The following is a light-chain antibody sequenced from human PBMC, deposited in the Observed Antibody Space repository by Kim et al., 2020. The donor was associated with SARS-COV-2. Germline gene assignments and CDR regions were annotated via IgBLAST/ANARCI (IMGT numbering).Light chain of an antibody. CDR1: SSNSGAGYD. Sequence: RVTIARTGRSSNSGAGYDVNSYQQLPGTAPKPLIYGNSSRPSGVPDRFSGSKSGTSASLAITGLQAEDEADYYCQSYDSSLSGSVFGGGTQLTVL. J-gene: IGLJ2*01. V-gene: IGLV1-40*01. CDR2: GNS. CDR3: QSYDSSLSGSV.